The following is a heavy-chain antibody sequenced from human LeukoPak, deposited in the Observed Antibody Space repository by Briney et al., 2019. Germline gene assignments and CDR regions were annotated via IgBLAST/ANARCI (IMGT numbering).Heavy chain of an antibody. CDR3: AGDRRTEEYDY. V-gene: IGHV1-46*01. CDR2: INPSGGST. Sequence: ASVKVSCKASGYTFTSYYMHWVRQAPGQGLEWMGIINPSGGSTSYAQKFQGRVTMTRDMSTSTVYMELSSLRSEDTAVYYCAGDRRTEEYDYWGQGTLVTVSS. D-gene: IGHD2/OR15-2a*01. J-gene: IGHJ4*02. CDR1: GYTFTSYY.